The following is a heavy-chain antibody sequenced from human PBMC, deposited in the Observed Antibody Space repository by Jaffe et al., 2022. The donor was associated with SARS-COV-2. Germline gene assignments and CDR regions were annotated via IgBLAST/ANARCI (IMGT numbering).Heavy chain of an antibody. V-gene: IGHV4-61*02. Sequence: QVQLQESGPGLVKPSQTLSLTCTVSGGSISSGSYYWSWIRQPAGKGLEWIGRIYTSGSTNYNPSLKSRVTISVDTSKNQFSLKLSSVTAADTAVYYCATDYYDSSGYDYWGQGTLVTVSS. CDR3: ATDYYDSSGYDY. D-gene: IGHD3-22*01. CDR1: GGSISSGSYY. J-gene: IGHJ4*02. CDR2: IYTSGST.